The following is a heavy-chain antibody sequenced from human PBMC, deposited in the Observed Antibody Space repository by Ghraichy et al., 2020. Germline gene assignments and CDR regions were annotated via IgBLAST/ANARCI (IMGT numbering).Heavy chain of an antibody. CDR1: GFTFSKYA. CDR2: ISDSGGNT. CDR3: AFDY. J-gene: IGHJ4*02. V-gene: IGHV3-23*01. Sequence: GGSRLSCAASGFTFSKYAMSWVRQAPGKGLEWVSGISDSGGNTYYAESVKGRFTISRDNSKNTLWLQMNSLRAEDTAIFYCAFDYWGQGTLVTVSS.